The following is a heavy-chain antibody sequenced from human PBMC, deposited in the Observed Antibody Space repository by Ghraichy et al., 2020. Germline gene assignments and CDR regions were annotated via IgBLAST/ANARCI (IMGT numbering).Heavy chain of an antibody. J-gene: IGHJ4*02. CDR1: GFTFSNFA. CDR3: AKDPFWDYYDTSGYYGVDY. CDR2: ISGSGSNT. D-gene: IGHD3-22*01. V-gene: IGHV3-23*01. Sequence: GESLNISCAASGFTFSNFAMSWVRQAPGRGLAWVSAISGSGSNTYYADSVKGRFTISRDNSKNTLYLQMNSLRAEDTAVYYCAKDPFWDYYDTSGYYGVDYWGQGTLVTVSS.